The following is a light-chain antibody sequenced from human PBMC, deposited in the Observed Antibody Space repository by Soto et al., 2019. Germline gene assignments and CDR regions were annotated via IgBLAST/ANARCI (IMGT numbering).Light chain of an antibody. CDR2: SNN. CDR3: AAWDDSLNGLV. J-gene: IGLJ3*02. V-gene: IGLV1-44*01. Sequence: QSVLTQPPSASGTPGQRVTISCSGSSSNIGSNTVNWYQQLPGTAPKLLIYSNNQRPSGVPDRCSGSKSGTSASLAISGLQSEDEADYYCAAWDDSLNGLVFGGGTKVTVL. CDR1: SSNIGSNT.